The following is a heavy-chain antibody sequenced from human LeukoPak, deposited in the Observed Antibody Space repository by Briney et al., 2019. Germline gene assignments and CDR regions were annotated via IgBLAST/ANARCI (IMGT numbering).Heavy chain of an antibody. D-gene: IGHD6-19*01. CDR2: IYTSGST. J-gene: IGHJ4*02. CDR3: ARVSPSSGWYNFDY. Sequence: SQALSLTCTVSGGSISSGSYYWSWIRQPAGKGLEWIGRIYTSGSTNYNPSLKSRVTISVDTSKNQFSLKLSSVTAADTAVYYCARVSPSSGWYNFDYWGQATLVTVSS. V-gene: IGHV4-61*02. CDR1: GGSISSGSYY.